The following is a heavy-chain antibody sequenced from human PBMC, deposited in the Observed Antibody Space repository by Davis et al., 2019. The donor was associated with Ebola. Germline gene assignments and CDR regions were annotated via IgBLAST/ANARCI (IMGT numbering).Heavy chain of an antibody. J-gene: IGHJ3*02. Sequence: SETLSLTCAVSGGSISSGVYSWSWIRQPPGMGLEWIGCIFYSGSTHYSPSLKSRVTISVDASKNQFSLKVNSVTAADTAVYYCAKLRHFYDDAFDIWGQGTMVTVS. D-gene: IGHD3-3*02. V-gene: IGHV4-30-4*07. CDR1: GGSISSGVYS. CDR3: AKLRHFYDDAFDI. CDR2: IFYSGST.